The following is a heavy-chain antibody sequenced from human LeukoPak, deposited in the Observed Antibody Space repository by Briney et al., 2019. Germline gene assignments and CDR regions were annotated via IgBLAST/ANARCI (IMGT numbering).Heavy chain of an antibody. CDR3: ARVPDPNYYDSSGYPNWFDP. D-gene: IGHD3-22*01. J-gene: IGHJ5*02. CDR1: GYTFTSYG. CDR2: ISAYNGNT. Sequence: GASVKVSCKASGYTFTSYGISWVRQAPGQGLEWMGWISAYNGNTNYAQKLQGRVTMTTDTSTSTAYMELRSLRSDDTAVYYCARVPDPNYYDSSGYPNWFDPWGQGTLVTVSS. V-gene: IGHV1-18*01.